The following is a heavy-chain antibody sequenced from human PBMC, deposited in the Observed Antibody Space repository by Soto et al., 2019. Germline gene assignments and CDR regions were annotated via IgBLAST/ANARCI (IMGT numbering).Heavy chain of an antibody. CDR3: ASVPSWCGSSSCYTEGFDS. D-gene: IGHD2-2*01. CDR2: ISAGGSDT. J-gene: IGHJ4*02. Sequence: EVQLLDSGGGWVQPGGSLRLSCVASGFVFSDYAMSWVRQAPGKGLEWVSAISAGGSDTYYADSVKGRFTVSRVNSKNTLYLQMNTLRAEDTAIYYCASVPSWCGSSSCYTEGFDSWGQGNLVNVSS. V-gene: IGHV3-23*01. CDR1: GFVFSDYA.